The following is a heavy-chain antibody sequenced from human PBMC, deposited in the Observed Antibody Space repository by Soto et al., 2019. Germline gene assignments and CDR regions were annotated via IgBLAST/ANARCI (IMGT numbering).Heavy chain of an antibody. J-gene: IGHJ4*02. CDR1: GGTFRSYT. CDR2: SITILGIA. CDR3: AMEYGSSTSCYRDY. D-gene: IGHD2-2*02. Sequence: QVQLVQSGAEVKKPGSSVKVSCKASGGTFRSYTISWVRRAPGQGLEWMGRSITILGIANYAQKFQSRVTSTEDQSTSTAEKELSSLKSEDRADYYCAMEYGSSTSCYRDYWCQGTLVTFSS. V-gene: IGHV1-69*02.